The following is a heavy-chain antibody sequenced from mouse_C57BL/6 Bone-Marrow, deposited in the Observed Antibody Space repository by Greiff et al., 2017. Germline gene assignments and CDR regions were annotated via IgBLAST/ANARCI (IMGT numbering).Heavy chain of an antibody. CDR3: ARGYDPLLAY. Sequence: VMLVESGAELARPGASVKLSCKASGYTFTSYGISWVKQRTGQGLEWIGEIYPRSGNTYYNEKFKGKATLTADKSSSTAYMELRSLTSEDSAVYFCARGYDPLLAYWGQGTLVTVSA. V-gene: IGHV1-81*01. J-gene: IGHJ3*01. D-gene: IGHD2-3*01. CDR2: IYPRSGNT. CDR1: GYTFTSYG.